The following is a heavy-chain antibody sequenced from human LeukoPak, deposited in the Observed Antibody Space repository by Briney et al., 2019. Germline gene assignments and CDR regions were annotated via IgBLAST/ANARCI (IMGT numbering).Heavy chain of an antibody. Sequence: SVKVSCKASGGTFSSYAISWVRQAPGQGLEWMGGIIPIFGTANYAQKFQGRVTITADESTSTAYMELSSLRSEDTAVYYCAFSSYYLQGNYYYMDVWGKGTTVTVSS. J-gene: IGHJ6*03. CDR1: GGTFSSYA. CDR3: AFSSYYLQGNYYYMDV. CDR2: IIPIFGTA. V-gene: IGHV1-69*13. D-gene: IGHD1-26*01.